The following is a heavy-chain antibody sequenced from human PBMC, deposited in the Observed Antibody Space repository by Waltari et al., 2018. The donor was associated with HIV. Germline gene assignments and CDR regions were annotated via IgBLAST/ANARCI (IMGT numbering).Heavy chain of an antibody. J-gene: IGHJ4*02. V-gene: IGHV3-23*01. CDR1: GFTFSSYA. Sequence: EVQLLESGGGLVQPGGSLRLSCAASGFTFSSYAMSWVRQAPGKGREWVSCISGSGGRTYYADSVKGRFTISRDNSKNTLYLQMNSLRAEDTAVYYCAKDNRDPLGTLWYWGQGTLVTVSS. CDR2: ISGSGGRT. D-gene: IGHD2-21*01. CDR3: AKDNRDPLGTLWY.